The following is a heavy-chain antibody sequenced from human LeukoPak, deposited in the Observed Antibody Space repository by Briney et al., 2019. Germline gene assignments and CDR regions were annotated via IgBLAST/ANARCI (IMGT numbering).Heavy chain of an antibody. CDR1: GYTFTSYD. V-gene: IGHV1-8*01. D-gene: IGHD3-10*01. Sequence: ASVKVSCKASGYTFTSYDINWVRQATGQGLEWMGWMNPNSGNTGYAQKFQGRVTMTRNSSISTAYMELSSLRSEDTAVYYCARGVSYGSGSCYAYWGQGTLVTVSS. J-gene: IGHJ4*02. CDR2: MNPNSGNT. CDR3: ARGVSYGSGSCYAY.